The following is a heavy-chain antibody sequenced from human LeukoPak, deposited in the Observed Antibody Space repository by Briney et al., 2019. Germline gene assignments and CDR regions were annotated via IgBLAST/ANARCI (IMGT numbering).Heavy chain of an antibody. Sequence: GGSLRLSCAASGFTFSSYAMSWVRQAPGKGREWVSVISGSGGSTYYADSVKGRFTISRDDAKKSLYLQMHSLRAEDTAVYFCTRFAEVYYYVDVWGTGTTVIVSS. V-gene: IGHV3-23*01. CDR2: ISGSGGST. CDR3: TRFAEVYYYVDV. D-gene: IGHD2-21*01. J-gene: IGHJ6*03. CDR1: GFTFSSYA.